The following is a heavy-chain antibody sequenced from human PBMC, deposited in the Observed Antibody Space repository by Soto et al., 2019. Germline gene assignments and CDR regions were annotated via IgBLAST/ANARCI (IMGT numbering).Heavy chain of an antibody. CDR2: ISSSGSTI. CDR3: ARGGRFLEWSYGMDV. J-gene: IGHJ6*02. Sequence: EVQLVESGGGLVQPGGSLRLSCAASGFTFSSYEMSWVRQAPGKGLEWVSYISSSGSTIYYADSVKGRFTISRDNAKNSLYLQMNSLRAEDTAVYYCARGGRFLEWSYGMDVWGQGTTVTVSS. D-gene: IGHD3-3*01. CDR1: GFTFSSYE. V-gene: IGHV3-48*03.